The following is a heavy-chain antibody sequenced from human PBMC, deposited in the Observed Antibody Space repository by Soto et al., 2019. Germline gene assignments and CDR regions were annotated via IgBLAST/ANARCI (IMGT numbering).Heavy chain of an antibody. V-gene: IGHV1-18*01. CDR3: ARGPRNYYDYVWGSYPHADY. CDR2: ISAYNGNT. J-gene: IGHJ4*02. CDR1: GYTFTSYG. Sequence: QVQLVQSGAEVKKPGASVKVSCKASGYTFTSYGISWVRQAPGQGLEWMRWISAYNGNTNYAQKLQGRVTMTTDTSTSTAYMELRSLRSDDTAVYYCARGPRNYYDYVWGSYPHADYWGQGTLVTVSS. D-gene: IGHD3-16*02.